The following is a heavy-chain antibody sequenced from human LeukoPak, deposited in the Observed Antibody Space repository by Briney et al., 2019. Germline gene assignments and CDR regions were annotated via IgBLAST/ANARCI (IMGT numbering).Heavy chain of an antibody. CDR2: IGSSGGGI. CDR1: GFTFSTYT. V-gene: IGHV3-23*01. J-gene: IGHJ4*02. Sequence: GGSLRLSCAASGFTFSTYTMYWVRHPPGKRLEWVSIIGSSGGGIHYADSVKGRFTISRDDSKNALYLQMNSLRVEDTAVYYCAIDPNWGTHSWGQGVLVTVSS. D-gene: IGHD7-27*01. CDR3: AIDPNWGTHS.